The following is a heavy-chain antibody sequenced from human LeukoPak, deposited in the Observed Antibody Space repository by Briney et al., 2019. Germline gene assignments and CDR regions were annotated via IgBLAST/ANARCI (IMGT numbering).Heavy chain of an antibody. V-gene: IGHV4-34*01. CDR2: INHSGST. J-gene: IGHJ4*02. D-gene: IGHD2-2*01. Sequence: SETLSLTCAVYGGSFSGYYWSWIRQPPGKGLEWIGEINHSGSTNYNPSLKSRVTISVDTSKNQFSLKLSSVTAADTAVYYCARAGSTSCQFDYWGQGTLVTVSS. CDR3: ARAGSTSCQFDY. CDR1: GGSFSGYY.